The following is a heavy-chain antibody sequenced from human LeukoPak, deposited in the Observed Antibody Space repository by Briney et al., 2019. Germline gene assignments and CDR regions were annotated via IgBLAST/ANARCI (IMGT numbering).Heavy chain of an antibody. D-gene: IGHD6-13*01. CDR3: ARLTYSSSWPFFGY. J-gene: IGHJ4*02. Sequence: GGSLRLSCAASGFTFSSYGMHWVRQAPGKGLEWAAFIRYDGSNKYYADSVKGRFTISRDNSKNTLYLQMNSLRAEDTAVYYCARLTYSSSWPFFGYWGQGTLVTVSS. V-gene: IGHV3-30*02. CDR1: GFTFSSYG. CDR2: IRYDGSNK.